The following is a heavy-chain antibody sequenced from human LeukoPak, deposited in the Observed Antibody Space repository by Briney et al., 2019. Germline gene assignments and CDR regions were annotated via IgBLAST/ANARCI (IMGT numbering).Heavy chain of an antibody. CDR2: INPSGGST. CDR1: GYTFTSYY. D-gene: IGHD2-21*02. Sequence: ASVKVSCKASGYTFTSYYMHWVRQAPGQGLEWMGIINPSGGSTSYAQKFQGRVTMTRDMSTSTVYMELSSLRSEDTAVYYCATTAPYCGGDCSRTNDAFDIWGQGTMVTVSS. J-gene: IGHJ3*02. V-gene: IGHV1-46*01. CDR3: ATTAPYCGGDCSRTNDAFDI.